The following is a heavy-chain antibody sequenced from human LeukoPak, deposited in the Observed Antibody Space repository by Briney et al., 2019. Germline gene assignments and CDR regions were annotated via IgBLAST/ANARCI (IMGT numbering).Heavy chain of an antibody. D-gene: IGHD6-6*01. Sequence: GGSLRLSCEASGFTFSDYSMNWVRQAPGKGLEWVSSISSSGNYIYDADSVKGRFTVSRDNAKNSLYLQMNSLRAEDTAIYYCARDHLDPTFASYSSSSGTFDYWGQGTLVTVSS. V-gene: IGHV3-21*01. CDR1: GFTFSDYS. CDR3: ARDHLDPTFASYSSSSGTFDY. J-gene: IGHJ4*02. CDR2: ISSSGNYI.